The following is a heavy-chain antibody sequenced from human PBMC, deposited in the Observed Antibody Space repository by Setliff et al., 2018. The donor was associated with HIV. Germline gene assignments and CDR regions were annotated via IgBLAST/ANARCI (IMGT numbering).Heavy chain of an antibody. V-gene: IGHV1-69*13. Sequence: SVKVSCKASGGNFRFYAFSWVRQAPGQGLEWMGGIIPMFVTANYAQKFQDRITITADESTSTAYMELSSLRFEDTAVYYCARAKATRQARPTNCFDPWGQGTLVTVSS. CDR3: ARAKATRQARPTNCFDP. CDR2: IIPMFVTA. CDR1: GGNFRFYA. J-gene: IGHJ5*02. D-gene: IGHD1-1*01.